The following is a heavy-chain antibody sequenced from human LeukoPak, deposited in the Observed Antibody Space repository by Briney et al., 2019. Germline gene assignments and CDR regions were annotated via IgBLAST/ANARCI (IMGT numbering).Heavy chain of an antibody. V-gene: IGHV3-30*04. D-gene: IGHD1-14*01. Sequence: GGSLRLSCAASGFTFSSYAMHWVRQAPGKGLEWVAVISYDGSNKYYADSVKGRFTISRDNSKNTLYLQMSSLRAEDTAVYYCAREKNLDVWGQGTTVTVSS. J-gene: IGHJ6*02. CDR3: AREKNLDV. CDR2: ISYDGSNK. CDR1: GFTFSSYA.